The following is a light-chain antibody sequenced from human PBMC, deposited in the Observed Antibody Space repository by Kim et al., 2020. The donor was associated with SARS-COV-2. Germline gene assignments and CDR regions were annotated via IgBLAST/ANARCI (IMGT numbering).Light chain of an antibody. Sequence: EIVLTQSPGTLSLSPGERATLSCRASQSVSSSYLAWYQQKPGQAPWLLIYGASSRATGIPERFSGSGSGTDFTLTISRLEPEDFAVYYCQQYGSSPWTFGQGTKVDIK. J-gene: IGKJ1*01. V-gene: IGKV3-20*01. CDR1: QSVSSSY. CDR3: QQYGSSPWT. CDR2: GAS.